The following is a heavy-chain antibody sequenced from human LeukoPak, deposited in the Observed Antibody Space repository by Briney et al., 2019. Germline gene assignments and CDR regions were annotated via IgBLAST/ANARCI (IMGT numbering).Heavy chain of an antibody. CDR2: LSYDGSTR. Sequence: SLRLSSGDSGFTFTTYGMHCVRQAPRKGLEWVAFLSYDGSTRSFADSVKGRFTIYRDNSKNTLYLQMNSMSAVDTAVYYCAREYGGSLYGMDVWGQGTTVSVSS. V-gene: IGHV3-30*03. J-gene: IGHJ6*02. D-gene: IGHD3-10*01. CDR1: GFTFTTYG. CDR3: AREYGGSLYGMDV.